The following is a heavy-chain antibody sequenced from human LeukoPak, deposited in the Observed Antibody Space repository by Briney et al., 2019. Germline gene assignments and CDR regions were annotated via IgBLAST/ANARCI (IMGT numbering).Heavy chain of an antibody. J-gene: IGHJ5*02. CDR1: GGSFSGYS. CDR2: IIHSGSS. CDR3: GRMVVVAATPWFDP. D-gene: IGHD2-15*01. V-gene: IGHV4-34*12. Sequence: PSETLSLTCAVYGGSFSGYSWSWIRQAPGKGLEWIGEIIHSGSSNYNPSLKSRLTISVDTSKNQFSLKLSSVTAADTAVYYCGRMVVVAATPWFDPWGQGTLVTVSS.